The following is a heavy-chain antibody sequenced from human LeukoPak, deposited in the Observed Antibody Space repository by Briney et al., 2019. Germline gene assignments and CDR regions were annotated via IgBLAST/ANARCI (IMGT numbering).Heavy chain of an antibody. Sequence: PGGSLRLSCIGSGFSFDDYGMPWVRQVPGKGLEWVSHISWNSGNIGYVDSVKGRFTISRDNAKNSLYLEMNSLRPEDTALYYCAKDRGITASGKKGMDVWGQGTTVTVSS. CDR3: AKDRGITASGKKGMDV. CDR1: GFSFDDYG. J-gene: IGHJ6*02. CDR2: ISWNSGNI. D-gene: IGHD6-13*01. V-gene: IGHV3-9*01.